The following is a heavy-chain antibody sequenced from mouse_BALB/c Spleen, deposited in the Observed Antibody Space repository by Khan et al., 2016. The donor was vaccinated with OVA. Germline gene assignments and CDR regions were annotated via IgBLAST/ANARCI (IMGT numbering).Heavy chain of an antibody. CDR3: ARSGAMDY. CDR1: GFTFSDYG. Sequence: EVELVESGGGLVQPGGSRKLSCAASGFTFSDYGMAWVRQAPGKRPEWVAFISNLAYSIYYADTVTGRFTISRENAKNTLYLQMSSLRSEDTAMYYCARSGAMDYWGQGTSVTVSS. V-gene: IGHV5-15*02. CDR2: ISNLAYSI. J-gene: IGHJ4*01.